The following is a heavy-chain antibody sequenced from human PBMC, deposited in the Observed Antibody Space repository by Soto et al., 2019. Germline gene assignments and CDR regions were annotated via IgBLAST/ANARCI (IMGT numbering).Heavy chain of an antibody. V-gene: IGHV3-23*01. CDR3: SQSGMAIDY. CDR2: ISGSGGST. D-gene: IGHD5-12*01. Sequence: EVQLLESGGGLVQPGGSLRLSCAASGFTFSSYAMSWVRQAPGKGLEWVSAISGSGGSTYYADSVKGRFTISRDNSKNTLYLPMNGLRAEDTAVYSCSQSGMAIDYWGQGPLVTVSS. J-gene: IGHJ4*02. CDR1: GFTFSSYA.